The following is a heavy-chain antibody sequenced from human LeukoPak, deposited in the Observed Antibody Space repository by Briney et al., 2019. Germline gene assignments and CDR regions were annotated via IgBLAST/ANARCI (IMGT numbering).Heavy chain of an antibody. Sequence: ASVKVSCKASGYTFTSYDINWVRRATGQGLEWMGWMNPNSGNTGYAQKFQGRVTMTRNTSISTAYMELSSLRSEDTAVYYCARGRVTGDIYYYYGMDVWGQGTTVTVSS. CDR2: MNPNSGNT. J-gene: IGHJ6*02. CDR1: GYTFTSYD. V-gene: IGHV1-8*01. D-gene: IGHD7-27*01. CDR3: ARGRVTGDIYYYYGMDV.